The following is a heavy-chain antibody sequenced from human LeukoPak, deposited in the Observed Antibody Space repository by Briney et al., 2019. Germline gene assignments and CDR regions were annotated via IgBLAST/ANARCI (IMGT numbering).Heavy chain of an antibody. J-gene: IGHJ6*02. CDR2: IYYSGST. D-gene: IGHD3-3*01. CDR1: GGSISSHY. CDR3: ARFKYDFWSGSRSYYFYGMDV. V-gene: IGHV4-59*08. Sequence: LSETLSLTCTVSGGSISSHYWGWLRQPPGKGLEWIGYIYYSGSTTYTPSLTSRVTISLDTSKNQFSLKLSSVTAADTAVYYCARFKYDFWSGSRSYYFYGMDVWGQGTTVTVSS.